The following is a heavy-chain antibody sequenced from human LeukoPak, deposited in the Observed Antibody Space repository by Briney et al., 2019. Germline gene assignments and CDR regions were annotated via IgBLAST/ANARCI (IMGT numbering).Heavy chain of an antibody. Sequence: PSETLSLTCTVSGVSISSSNYYWGWIRQPPGKGLEWIGSIYYSGSTYYNPSLKSRVTISVDTSKNQFSLKLSSVTAADTAVYYCATWITMIVVVTSYWGQGTLVAVSS. CDR3: ATWITMIVVVTSY. CDR2: IYYSGST. J-gene: IGHJ4*02. D-gene: IGHD3-22*01. CDR1: GVSISSSNYY. V-gene: IGHV4-39*01.